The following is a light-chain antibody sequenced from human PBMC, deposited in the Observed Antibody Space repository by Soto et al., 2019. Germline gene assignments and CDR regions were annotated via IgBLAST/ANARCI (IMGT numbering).Light chain of an antibody. J-gene: IGLJ3*02. CDR1: SSDVGGYNY. CDR2: EVT. CDR3: SSYTSSSPWV. V-gene: IGLV2-14*01. Sequence: QSALPQPASVSGSPGQSFTISCTGTSSDVGGYNYVSWYQQHPGKAPKLMIYEVTNRPSGVSNRFSGSKSGNTASLTISGLQAEDEADYSCSSYTSSSPWVFGGGTQLTVL.